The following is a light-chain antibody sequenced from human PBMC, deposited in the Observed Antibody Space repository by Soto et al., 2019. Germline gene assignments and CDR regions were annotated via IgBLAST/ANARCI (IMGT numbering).Light chain of an antibody. CDR1: SSDVGGYNY. CDR2: EVT. CDR3: SSYTSSSTWV. Sequence: QSVLTQPASVSGSPGQSITISCSGTSSDVGGYNYVSWYQQSPGKAPKLLIYEVTNRPSGVSNRFSGSKSGKTASLTISGLQAEDEADYYCSSYTSSSTWVFGGGTKLTVL. V-gene: IGLV2-14*01. J-gene: IGLJ3*02.